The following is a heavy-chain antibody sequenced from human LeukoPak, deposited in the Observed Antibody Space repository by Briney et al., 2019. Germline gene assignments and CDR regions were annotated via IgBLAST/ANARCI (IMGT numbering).Heavy chain of an antibody. Sequence: PSETLSLTCTVSGGSISSDYWSWIRQPPGRGLEWIGYIYYSGSTNYNPSLKSRVTISVDTSRNQFSLKLSSVTAADTAVYYCARETYYYGSGSYPPDYWGQGTLVTVSS. CDR2: IYYSGST. D-gene: IGHD3-10*01. CDR1: GGSISSDY. V-gene: IGHV4-59*01. J-gene: IGHJ4*02. CDR3: ARETYYYGSGSYPPDY.